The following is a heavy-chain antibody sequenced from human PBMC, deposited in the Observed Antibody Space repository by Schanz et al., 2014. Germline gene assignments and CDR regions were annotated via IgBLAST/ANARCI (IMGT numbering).Heavy chain of an antibody. J-gene: IGHJ5*01. Sequence: DVHLLESGGGLVQPGGSLRLSCAASGFTFSTYAMAWVRQAPGKGLEWVSSINTGGDSTYYADSVKGRFTISRDNSRDTVYLQMNSLRADDTAMYYCAKTPREYCNYDNCPNWFDSWGQGTLVTVSS. V-gene: IGHV3-23*01. CDR3: AKTPREYCNYDNCPNWFDS. CDR2: INTGGDST. D-gene: IGHD2-15*01. CDR1: GFTFSTYA.